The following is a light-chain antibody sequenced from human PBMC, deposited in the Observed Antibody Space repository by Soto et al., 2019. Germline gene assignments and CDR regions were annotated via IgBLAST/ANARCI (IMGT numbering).Light chain of an antibody. V-gene: IGKV3-15*01. J-gene: IGKJ2*01. CDR3: QQYNNWPPYT. CDR1: RSVSSN. Sequence: EIVMTQSPATLSVSPGARATLSCRASRSVSSNLAWYQQKAGQAHRLLMYGASTRATGIPARFSGSGSGTEFTLTISSLQSEDFAVYYCQQYNNWPPYTFGQGTELEIK. CDR2: GAS.